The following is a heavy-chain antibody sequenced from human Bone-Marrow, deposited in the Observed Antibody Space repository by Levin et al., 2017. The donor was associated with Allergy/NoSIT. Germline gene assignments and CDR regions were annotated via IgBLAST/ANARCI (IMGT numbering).Heavy chain of an antibody. D-gene: IGHD5-24*01. J-gene: IGHJ3*02. CDR3: ARGFDGTQAFDI. CDR2: INQDGTRK. CDR1: GFTFTTYW. V-gene: IGHV3-7*01. Sequence: GGSLRLSCEASGFTFTTYWMSWVRQAPGKGLEWVANINQDGTRKNYLDSVKGRFTISRDNAKTSVSLQMNGLGAEDTALYYCARGFDGTQAFDIWGQGTMVTVSS.